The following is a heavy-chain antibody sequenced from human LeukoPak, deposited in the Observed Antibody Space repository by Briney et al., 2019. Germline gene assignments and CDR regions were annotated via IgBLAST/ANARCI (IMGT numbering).Heavy chain of an antibody. D-gene: IGHD3-3*01. V-gene: IGHV3-33*06. CDR1: GFTFSSYG. J-gene: IGHJ4*02. CDR2: IWYDGSNK. CDR3: AKAPFSYYDLVPTIVYFDY. Sequence: QAGGSLRLSCAASGFTFSSYGMHWVRQAPGKGLEWVAVIWYDGSNKYYADSVKGRFTISRDNSKNTLYLQMNSLRAEDTAVYYCAKAPFSYYDLVPTIVYFDYWGQGTLVTVSS.